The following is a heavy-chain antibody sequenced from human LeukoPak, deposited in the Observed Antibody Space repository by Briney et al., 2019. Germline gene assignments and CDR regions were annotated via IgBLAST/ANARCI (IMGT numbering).Heavy chain of an antibody. D-gene: IGHD3-16*02. V-gene: IGHV1-8*01. CDR2: MNPNSGNT. Sequence: ASVKVSCKASGYTFTSYDINWVRQATGQGLEWMGWMNPNSGNTGYAQKFQGRVTMTRNTSISTAYMELSSLRSEDTAVYYCARDRHPYYYYYYMDVWGKGTTVTVSS. CDR1: GYTFTSYD. J-gene: IGHJ6*03. CDR3: ARDRHPYYYYYYMDV.